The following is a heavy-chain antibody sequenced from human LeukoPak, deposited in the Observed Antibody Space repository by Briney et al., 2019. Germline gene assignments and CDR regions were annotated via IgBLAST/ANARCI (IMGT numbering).Heavy chain of an antibody. D-gene: IGHD3-10*01. CDR3: VSHYGPGPV. CDR2: IYPKSGDT. Sequence: GASVKVSCKTSGYNFNDHHVHWVRQAPGQGLEWMGRIYPKSGDTDYPQKFQIRATMTRDTSITTAYMELTSLRSDDTAVYYGVSHYGPGPVWGQGTLVTVS. J-gene: IGHJ4*02. CDR1: GYNFNDHH. V-gene: IGHV1-2*06.